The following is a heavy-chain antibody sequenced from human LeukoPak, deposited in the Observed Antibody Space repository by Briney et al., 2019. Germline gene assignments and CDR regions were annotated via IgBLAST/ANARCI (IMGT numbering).Heavy chain of an antibody. CDR1: GGSFSGYY. V-gene: IGHV4-34*01. D-gene: IGHD6-13*01. J-gene: IGHJ3*02. CDR3: ASTLPHTYSSSWYTAFDI. Sequence: SETLSLTCAVYGGSFSGYYWSWIRQPPGKGLEWIGSIYYSGSTYYNPSLKSRVTISVDTSKNQFSLKLSSVTAADTAVYYCASTLPHTYSSSWYTAFDIWGQGTMVTVSS. CDR2: IYYSGST.